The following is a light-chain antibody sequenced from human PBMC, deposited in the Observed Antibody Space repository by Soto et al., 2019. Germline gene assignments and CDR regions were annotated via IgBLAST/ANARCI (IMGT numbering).Light chain of an antibody. Sequence: EILITQSPATLSVSPGEGATVSLSASQSVSSNLAWYQQKPGQAPRLLIYGASNRATGIPARFSGSGSGTDFTLTIDNLEPEDFAVYYCQQRSNWPPITFGQGTRLEIK. CDR1: QSVSSN. J-gene: IGKJ5*01. CDR3: QQRSNWPPIT. V-gene: IGKV3-11*01. CDR2: GAS.